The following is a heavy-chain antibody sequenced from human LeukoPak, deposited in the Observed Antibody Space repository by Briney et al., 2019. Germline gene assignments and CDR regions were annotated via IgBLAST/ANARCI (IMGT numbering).Heavy chain of an antibody. V-gene: IGHV3-33*01. Sequence: PGRSLRLSCAASGVTLSSYGMHWVRQAPGKGLEWVAVIWHDGRNKYYADSVKGRFTISRDNSKNTLYLQMSSLRAEDTAVYYCATEVPRSGCFHYWGQGTLVTVSS. J-gene: IGHJ4*02. D-gene: IGHD6-19*01. CDR3: ATEVPRSGCFHY. CDR2: IWHDGRNK. CDR1: GVTLSSYG.